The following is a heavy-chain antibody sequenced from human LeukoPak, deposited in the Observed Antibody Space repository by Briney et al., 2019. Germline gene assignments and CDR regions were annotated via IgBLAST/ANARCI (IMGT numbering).Heavy chain of an antibody. J-gene: IGHJ4*02. D-gene: IGHD3-9*01. CDR3: ASRALRYFDWLPNFDY. CDR2: ISAYNGNT. V-gene: IGHV1-18*01. Sequence: ASVKVSCKASGYTFTSYGISWVRQAPGQGLEWMGWISAYNGNTKYAQKLQGRVTMTTDTSTSTAYMELRSLRSDDTAVYYCASRALRYFDWLPNFDYWGQGTLVTVSS. CDR1: GYTFTSYG.